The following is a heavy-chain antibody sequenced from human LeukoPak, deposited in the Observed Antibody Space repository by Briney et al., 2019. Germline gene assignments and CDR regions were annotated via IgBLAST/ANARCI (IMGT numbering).Heavy chain of an antibody. CDR1: GGSIYSGSYY. CDR3: ARGDIGFDY. Sequence: PSETLSLTCTVSGGSIYSGSYYWSWIRQPAGKGLEWIGRIYTSGSTNYNPSLKSRVTISVDTSKNQFSLKLSSVTAADTAVYYCARGDIGFDYWGQGTLVTVSS. V-gene: IGHV4-61*02. CDR2: IYTSGST. J-gene: IGHJ4*02. D-gene: IGHD2-21*02.